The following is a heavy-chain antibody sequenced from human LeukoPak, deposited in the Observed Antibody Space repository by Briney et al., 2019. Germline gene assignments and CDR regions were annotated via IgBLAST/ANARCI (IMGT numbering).Heavy chain of an antibody. CDR2: VNPNSGDT. Sequence: ASVKVSCKASGYTFTGYYLHWVRQAPGQGLEWMGCVNPNSGDTNYAQKFQGRVTMTRDTSISTAYMELSRLRSDDTAVYYCARGYYDILTDYYYYYMDVWGKGTTVTISS. V-gene: IGHV1-2*02. J-gene: IGHJ6*03. D-gene: IGHD3-9*01. CDR3: ARGYYDILTDYYYYYMDV. CDR1: GYTFTGYY.